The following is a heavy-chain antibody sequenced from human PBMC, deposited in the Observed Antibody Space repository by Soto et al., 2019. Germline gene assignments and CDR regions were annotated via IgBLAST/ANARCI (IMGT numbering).Heavy chain of an antibody. V-gene: IGHV4-59*11. CDR3: ARGLADSNWFDP. D-gene: IGHD3-3*02. CDR2: IYYTGST. CDR1: GAPISTHY. Sequence: PSETLSLTCTVSGAPISTHYWSWIRHVPGQGLEWIADIYYTGSTYYNPSLKSRVTISVNTSKRQSSLKLTSVTAADTAVYYCARGLADSNWFDPWGQGTLVTVSS. J-gene: IGHJ5*02.